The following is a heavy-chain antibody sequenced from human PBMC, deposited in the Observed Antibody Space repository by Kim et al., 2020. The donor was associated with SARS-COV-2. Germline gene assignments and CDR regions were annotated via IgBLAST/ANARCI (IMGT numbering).Heavy chain of an antibody. CDR1: GFTFSTYW. D-gene: IGHD1-26*01. Sequence: GGSLRLSCAASGFTFSTYWMHWVRQAPGKGLVWVSRINSDGGIISYADSVKGRFTISRDNAKSTLYLQMNSLRADDTAVYYCASQRYTGTYYYFDYWGQGTLVTVSS. V-gene: IGHV3-74*01. CDR2: INSDGGII. CDR3: ASQRYTGTYYYFDY. J-gene: IGHJ4*02.